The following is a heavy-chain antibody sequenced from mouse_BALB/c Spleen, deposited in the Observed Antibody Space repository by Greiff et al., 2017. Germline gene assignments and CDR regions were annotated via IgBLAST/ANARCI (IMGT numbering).Heavy chain of an antibody. V-gene: IGHV1-39*01. CDR2: IDPYYGGT. CDR1: GYSFTGYN. CDR3: ARSGFDWYFDV. Sequence: EVQLQESGPELEKPGASVKISCKASGYSFTGYNMKWVKQSNGKSLEWIGNIDPYYGGTSYNQKFKDKATLTADKSSSTAYMQLSSLTSEDSAVYYCARSGFDWYFDVWGAGTTVTVSS. D-gene: IGHD3-1*01. J-gene: IGHJ1*01.